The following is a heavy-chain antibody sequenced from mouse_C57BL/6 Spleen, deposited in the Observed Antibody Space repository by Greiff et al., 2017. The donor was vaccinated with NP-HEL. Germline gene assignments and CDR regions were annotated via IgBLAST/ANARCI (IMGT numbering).Heavy chain of an antibody. CDR1: GYTFTSYW. Sequence: QVQLQQSGAELVKPGASVKMSCKASGYTFTSYWITWVKQRPGQGLEWIGDIYPGSGSTNYNEKFKSKATLTVDTSSSTAYMQLSSLTSEDSAVYYCARGGNYSNHGWYFDVWGTGTTVTVSS. CDR2: IYPGSGST. V-gene: IGHV1-55*01. J-gene: IGHJ1*03. CDR3: ARGGNYSNHGWYFDV. D-gene: IGHD2-5*01.